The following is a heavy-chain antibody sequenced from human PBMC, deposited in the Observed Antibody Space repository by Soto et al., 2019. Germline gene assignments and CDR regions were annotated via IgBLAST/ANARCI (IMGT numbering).Heavy chain of an antibody. V-gene: IGHV1-2*04. D-gene: IGHD3-3*01. CDR1: GYTFTGYY. CDR3: AIDPTYYDFWSGSGSYYYYGMDV. J-gene: IGHJ6*02. Sequence: ASVKVSCKASGYTFTGYYMHWVRQAPGQGLEWMGWINPNSGGTNYAQKFQGWVTMTRDTSISTAYMELSRLRSDDTAVYYCAIDPTYYDFWSGSGSYYYYGMDVWGRGTTVTVSS. CDR2: INPNSGGT.